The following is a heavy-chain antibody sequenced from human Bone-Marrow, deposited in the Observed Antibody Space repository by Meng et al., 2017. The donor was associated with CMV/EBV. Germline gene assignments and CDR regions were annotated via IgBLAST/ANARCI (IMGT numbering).Heavy chain of an antibody. V-gene: IGHV3-21*01. D-gene: IGHD6-19*01. CDR1: GFTFSSYS. J-gene: IGHJ3*02. Sequence: GSLKISCAASGFTFSSYSMNWVRQAPGKGLEWVSSISSSSSYIYYADSVKGRFTISRDNAKNSLYLQMNSLRAEDTAVYYCARPSSGWMYDAFDIWGQGTMVTVSS. CDR2: ISSSSSYI. CDR3: ARPSSGWMYDAFDI.